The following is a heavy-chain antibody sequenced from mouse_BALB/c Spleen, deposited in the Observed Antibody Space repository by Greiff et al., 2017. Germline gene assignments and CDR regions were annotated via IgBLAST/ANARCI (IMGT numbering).Heavy chain of an antibody. CDR2: INSNGGST. CDR3: ARARSTMIATWFAY. Sequence: EVMLVESGGGLVQPGGSRKLSCAASGFTFSSYGMSWVRQTPDKRLELVATINSNGGSTYYTDSVKGRFTISRDNAKNTLYLQMSSLKSEDTAMYYCARARSTMIATWFAYWGQGTLVTVSA. CDR1: GFTFSSYG. V-gene: IGHV5-6-3*01. D-gene: IGHD2-4*01. J-gene: IGHJ3*01.